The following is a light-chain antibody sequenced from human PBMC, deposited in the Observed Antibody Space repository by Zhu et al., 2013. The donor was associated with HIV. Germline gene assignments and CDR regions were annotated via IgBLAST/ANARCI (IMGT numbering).Light chain of an antibody. V-gene: IGLV3-21*02. J-gene: IGLJ2*01. CDR3: HVWDNTSGF. Sequence: YVLTSATLRCSTWPQDRRPGLTCGGRQRLEIKVVHWYQQNVRGQAPVYVVVYDDSDRPSGIPERFSGSNSGNTATLTISRVAAGDEADYYCHVWDNTSGFFGGGTKLTVL. CDR2: DDS. CDR1: RLEIKV.